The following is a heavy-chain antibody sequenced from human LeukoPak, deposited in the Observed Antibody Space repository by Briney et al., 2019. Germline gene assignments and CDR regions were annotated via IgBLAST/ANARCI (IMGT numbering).Heavy chain of an antibody. J-gene: IGHJ4*02. Sequence: GGSLRLSCAASGFTFSNYAMHWVRQAPGKGLEWVAITSSDGSDKYYADSVKGRFTISRDNSKNTLYLQMNSLRAEDTAVYHCAKDPEGIVVVPAAIDFWGQGTLVTVSS. D-gene: IGHD2-2*01. CDR1: GFTFSNYA. V-gene: IGHV3-30-3*01. CDR3: AKDPEGIVVVPAAIDF. CDR2: TSSDGSDK.